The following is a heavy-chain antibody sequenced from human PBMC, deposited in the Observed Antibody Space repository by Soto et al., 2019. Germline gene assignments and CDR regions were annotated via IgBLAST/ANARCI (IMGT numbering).Heavy chain of an antibody. Sequence: GASVKVSCKASGGTFSSYVISWVRQAPGQGLEWMGGIIPIFGTANYAQKFQGRVTITADESTSTAYMELSSLRSEDTAVYYCARDPPPELEYSSPVWETGQQYYFDYWGQGTLVTVSS. CDR3: ARDPPPELEYSSPVWETGQQYYFDY. D-gene: IGHD6-6*01. CDR1: GGTFSSYV. CDR2: IIPIFGTA. J-gene: IGHJ4*02. V-gene: IGHV1-69*13.